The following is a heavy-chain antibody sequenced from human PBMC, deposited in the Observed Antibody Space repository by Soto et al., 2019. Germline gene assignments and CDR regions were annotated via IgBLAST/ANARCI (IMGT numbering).Heavy chain of an antibody. V-gene: IGHV3-23*01. CDR2: ISGSGGST. CDR3: AKGVVVPAAMRPGPLYYFDY. Sequence: GGSLRLSCAASGFTFSSYAMSWVRQAPGKGLEWVSAISGSGGSTYYADSVKGRFTISRDNSKNTLYLQINSLRAEDTAVYYCAKGVVVPAAMRPGPLYYFDYWGQGTLVTVSS. D-gene: IGHD2-2*01. J-gene: IGHJ4*02. CDR1: GFTFSSYA.